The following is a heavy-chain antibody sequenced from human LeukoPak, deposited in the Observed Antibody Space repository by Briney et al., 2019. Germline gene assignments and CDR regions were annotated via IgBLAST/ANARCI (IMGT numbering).Heavy chain of an antibody. CDR1: GGSISSSIYY. V-gene: IGHV4-39*07. CDR2: IYYSGST. CDR3: AKNIAVAGRYNWFDP. J-gene: IGHJ5*02. Sequence: SETLSLTCTVSGGSISSSIYYWGWIRQSPGKGLEWIGSIYYSGSTNYNPSLKSRVTISVDTSKNQFSLKLSSVTAADTAVYYCAKNIAVAGRYNWFDPWGQGTLVTVSS. D-gene: IGHD6-19*01.